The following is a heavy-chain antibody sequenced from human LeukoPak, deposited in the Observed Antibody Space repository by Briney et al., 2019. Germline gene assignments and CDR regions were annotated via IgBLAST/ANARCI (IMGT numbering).Heavy chain of an antibody. V-gene: IGHV1-3*01. D-gene: IGHD2-21*01. CDR3: ARDDCGDTCYPGGY. CDR1: GYIFTKYV. CDR2: IKAGNGDT. J-gene: IGHJ4*02. Sequence: ASVTVSCKASGYIFTKYVVHWVRQAPGQRPEWMGWIKAGNGDTKYSQNFQDRLTITRDTSASTVYMELSSLTSEDTALYYCARDDCGDTCYPGGYWGRGTLVTVSS.